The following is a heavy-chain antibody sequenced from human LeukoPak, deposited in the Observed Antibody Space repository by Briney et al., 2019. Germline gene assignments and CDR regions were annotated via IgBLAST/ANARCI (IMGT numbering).Heavy chain of an antibody. CDR2: IKSDGSST. CDR3: AREDTTTIEPLDY. CDR1: GFIFRSYW. Sequence: PGGSLRLSCAASGFIFRSYWMHWVRQAPGKGLAWVSRIKSDGSSTGYADSVRGRFTISRDNAKNTLYLQMNSLRVEDTAVYYCAREDTTTIEPLDYWGQGTLVTVSS. D-gene: IGHD5-12*01. J-gene: IGHJ4*02. V-gene: IGHV3-74*01.